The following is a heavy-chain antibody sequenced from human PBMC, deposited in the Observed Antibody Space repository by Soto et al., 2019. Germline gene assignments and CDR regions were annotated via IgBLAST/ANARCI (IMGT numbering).Heavy chain of an antibody. Sequence: QTLSLTCAISGDSVSTNSATCDWIRQSPSRGLEWLGRTYYRSKWYNDYAVSVKGRITINPDTSNNQLSLQLNSVTPDDTAVYYCARRIGNSWLDSWGQGTLVTVSS. CDR2: TYYRSKWYN. CDR1: GDSVSTNSAT. J-gene: IGHJ5*01. V-gene: IGHV6-1*01. CDR3: ARRIGNSWLDS.